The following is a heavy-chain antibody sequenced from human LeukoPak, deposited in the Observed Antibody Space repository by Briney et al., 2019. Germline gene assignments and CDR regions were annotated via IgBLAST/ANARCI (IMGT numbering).Heavy chain of an antibody. D-gene: IGHD6-13*01. CDR1: GFTFSSYS. J-gene: IGHJ4*02. Sequence: GGSLRLSCAASGFTFSSYSMNWVRQAPGKGLEWVSSISSSSSYIYYADSVKGRFTISRDNAKNSLYLQMNSLRAEDTAVYYCATLPTIIAAAVDYWGQGTLVTVSS. CDR2: ISSSSSYI. CDR3: ATLPTIIAAAVDY. V-gene: IGHV3-21*01.